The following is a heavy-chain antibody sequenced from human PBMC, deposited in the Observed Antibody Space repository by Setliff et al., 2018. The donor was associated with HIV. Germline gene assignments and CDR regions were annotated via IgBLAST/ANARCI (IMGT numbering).Heavy chain of an antibody. CDR1: GGSISSYY. D-gene: IGHD4-17*01. CDR2: IYYSGST. Sequence: SETLSLTCTVSGGSISSYYWSWIRQPPGKGLEWIGYIYYSGSTNYNPSLKSRVTISVDTSKNQFSLKLSSVTAADTAVYYCARETVSLRGDWFDPWGQGTLVTVSS. J-gene: IGHJ5*02. V-gene: IGHV4-59*12. CDR3: ARETVSLRGDWFDP.